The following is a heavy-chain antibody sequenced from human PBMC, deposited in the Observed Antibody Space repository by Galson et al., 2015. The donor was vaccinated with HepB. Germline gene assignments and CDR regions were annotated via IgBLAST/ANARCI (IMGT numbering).Heavy chain of an antibody. CDR1: GFTFDDYT. D-gene: IGHD6-19*01. V-gene: IGHV3-43*01. CDR2: ISWDGGST. CDR3: AKMVAVAAGGYFDY. J-gene: IGHJ4*02. Sequence: SLRLSCAASGFTFDDYTMHWVRQAPGKGLEWVSLISWDGGSTYYADSVKGRFTISRDNSKNSLYLQMNSLRTEDTALYYCAKMVAVAAGGYFDYWGQGTLVTVSS.